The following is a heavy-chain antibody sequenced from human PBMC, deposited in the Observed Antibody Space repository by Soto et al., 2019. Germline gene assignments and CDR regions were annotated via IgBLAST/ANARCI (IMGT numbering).Heavy chain of an antibody. CDR1: GFTFSSYA. Sequence: EVQLLESGGGLVQPGESLRLSCAASGFTFSSYAMSWVRQAPGKGLEWVSGISGSDDSTYYADSVKGRFTISRDNSKNTLYLQMNSLRAEDPAVYDCAKRSSSSTFDYWGQGTLVTVSS. V-gene: IGHV3-23*01. J-gene: IGHJ4*02. D-gene: IGHD6-6*01. CDR3: AKRSSSSTFDY. CDR2: ISGSDDST.